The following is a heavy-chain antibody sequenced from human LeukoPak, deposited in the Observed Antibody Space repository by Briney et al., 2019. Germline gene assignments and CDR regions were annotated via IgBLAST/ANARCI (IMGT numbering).Heavy chain of an antibody. CDR3: ARENVVVPAAIIYYYYYMDV. CDR1: GGSISSYY. V-gene: IGHV4-4*07. D-gene: IGHD2-2*02. Sequence: SETLSLTCTVSGGSISSYYWSWIRQPAGKGLEGIGRIYTSGSTNYNPSLKSRVTMSVDTSKNQFSLKLSSVTAADTAVYYCARENVVVPAAIIYYYYYMDVWGKGTTVTVSS. CDR2: IYTSGST. J-gene: IGHJ6*03.